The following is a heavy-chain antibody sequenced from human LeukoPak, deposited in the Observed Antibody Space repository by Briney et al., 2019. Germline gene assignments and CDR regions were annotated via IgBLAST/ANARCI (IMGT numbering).Heavy chain of an antibody. D-gene: IGHD3-9*01. CDR2: ITGNGDTT. V-gene: IGHV3-23*01. CDR1: GFIFRNYA. J-gene: IGHJ4*02. CDR3: AKWGDYDILTGYYVSDF. Sequence: GASLRLSCAASGFIFRNYAMSWVRQAPGKGLEWVSAITGNGDTTYYADSVKGRFTISRDNSKNTLYVEMNTLRAEDTAVYYCAKWGDYDILTGYYVSDFWGQGTLVTVSS.